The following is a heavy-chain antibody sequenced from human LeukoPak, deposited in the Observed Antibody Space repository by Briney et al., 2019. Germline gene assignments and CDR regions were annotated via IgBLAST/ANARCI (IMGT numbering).Heavy chain of an antibody. D-gene: IGHD2-2*01. V-gene: IGHV3-23*01. CDR3: AKSLKDIVVIPSVDYYYYMDV. CDR1: GFTFSTYA. Sequence: PGGSLRLSCAASGFTFSTYAMTWVRQAPGTGLEWVSTISGSGGIIYYADSVKGRFTISRDNPKNTLYLQMHSLRAEDTAVYYCAKSLKDIVVIPSVDYYYYMDVWGKGTTVTVSS. J-gene: IGHJ6*03. CDR2: ISGSGGII.